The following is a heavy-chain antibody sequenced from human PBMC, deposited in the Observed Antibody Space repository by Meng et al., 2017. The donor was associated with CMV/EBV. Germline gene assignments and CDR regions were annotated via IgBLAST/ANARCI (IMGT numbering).Heavy chain of an antibody. CDR1: GFTFRDYY. CDR3: ARAGVAAAGTFGY. Sequence: QGRGVESGGGLFRPAVSLRPSCAASGFTFRDYYMSWIRQATGKGLEWVSYISSSSSYTNYADSVKGRFTISRDNAKNSLYLQMNSLRAEDTAVYYCARAGVAAAGTFGYWGQGTLVTVSS. V-gene: IGHV3-11*05. J-gene: IGHJ4*02. CDR2: ISSSSSYT. D-gene: IGHD6-13*01.